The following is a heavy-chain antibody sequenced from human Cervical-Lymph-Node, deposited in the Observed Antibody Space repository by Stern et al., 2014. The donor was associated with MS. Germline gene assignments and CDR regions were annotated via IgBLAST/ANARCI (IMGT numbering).Heavy chain of an antibody. CDR3: AREDPYDGIFGDRLFSGFDV. D-gene: IGHD2-15*01. V-gene: IGHV3-21*06. Sequence: EVQLVQSGGGLVKPGESLRVSCAASGFNLSLYNMHWVRQAPGKGLEWVSSILGTDTSAYYADSPRGRFTISRGSAKNSLFLQMNSPRAEDTAVYYCAREDPYDGIFGDRLFSGFDVWGQGTTVTVSS. CDR2: ILGTDTSA. J-gene: IGHJ6*02. CDR1: GFNLSLYN.